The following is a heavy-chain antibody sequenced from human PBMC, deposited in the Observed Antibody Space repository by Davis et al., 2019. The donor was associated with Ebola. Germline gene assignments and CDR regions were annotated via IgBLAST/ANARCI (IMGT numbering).Heavy chain of an antibody. CDR1: GFTFSGYA. V-gene: IGHV3-30-3*01. CDR3: ARDKSGYQLRGLVV. J-gene: IGHJ6*02. D-gene: IGHD2-2*01. CDR2: ISYDGTHA. Sequence: GGSLRLSCAASGFTFSGYAMHWVRQAPGKGLEWMAYISYDGTHAYYADSVKGRFTISRDNSKNTVYLQMNSLRTEDTAVFYCARDKSGYQLRGLVVWGQGTTVTVS.